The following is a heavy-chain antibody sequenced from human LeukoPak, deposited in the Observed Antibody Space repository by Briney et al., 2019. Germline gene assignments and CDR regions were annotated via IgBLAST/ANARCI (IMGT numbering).Heavy chain of an antibody. J-gene: IGHJ4*02. Sequence: GGSLRLSCAASEFTFSSYAMSWVRQAPGKGLEWVSAIGGSGGSTYYADSAKGRFTISRDNSKNTLYLQMNSLRAEDTAVYYCAKEYYDFWSGYYYFDNWGQGTLVTVSS. CDR3: AKEYYDFWSGYYYFDN. D-gene: IGHD3-3*01. CDR1: EFTFSSYA. V-gene: IGHV3-23*01. CDR2: IGGSGGST.